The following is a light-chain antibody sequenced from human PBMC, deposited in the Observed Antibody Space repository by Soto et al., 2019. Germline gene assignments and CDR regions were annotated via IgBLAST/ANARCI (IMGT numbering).Light chain of an antibody. CDR3: QPSYTTPPT. V-gene: IGKV1-39*01. CDR2: AAS. CDR1: QSISSY. J-gene: IGKJ4*01. Sequence: DIQMTQSPSSLSASVGDRVTITCRASQSISSYLNWYQQKPGKAPKLLIYAASSLQSVVPSRFSGSASRTDFTLTISSLQPEDFATYYCQPSYTTPPTFGGGTKVEIK.